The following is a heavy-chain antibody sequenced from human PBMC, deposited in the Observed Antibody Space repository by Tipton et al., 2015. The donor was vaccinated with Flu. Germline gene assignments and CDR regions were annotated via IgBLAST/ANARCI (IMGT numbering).Heavy chain of an antibody. CDR3: ARGSGYANVYLDS. D-gene: IGHD5-12*01. CDR1: GGSISSGSYY. J-gene: IGHJ4*02. V-gene: IGHV4-39*07. Sequence: TLSLTCTVSGGSISSGSYYWSWIRQPPGKGLEWIGEINHSGSTNYNPSLKSRVTISVDTSKNQFSLRVSSLTAADTAVYYCARGSGYANVYLDSWGQGTLVAVSS. CDR2: INHSGST.